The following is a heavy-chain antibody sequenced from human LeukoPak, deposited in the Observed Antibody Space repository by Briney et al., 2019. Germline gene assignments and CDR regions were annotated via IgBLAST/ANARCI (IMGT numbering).Heavy chain of an antibody. D-gene: IGHD2-8*01. J-gene: IGHJ4*02. CDR3: ATLTAEGLYCTNGVCLYFDY. CDR1: GYTLTELS. Sequence: GASVKVSCKVSGYTLTELSMHWVRQAPGKGLEGMGGFDPEDGETIYAQKFQGRVTMTEDTSTDTAYMELSSLRSEDTAVYYCATLTAEGLYCTNGVCLYFDYWGQGTLVTVSS. V-gene: IGHV1-24*01. CDR2: FDPEDGET.